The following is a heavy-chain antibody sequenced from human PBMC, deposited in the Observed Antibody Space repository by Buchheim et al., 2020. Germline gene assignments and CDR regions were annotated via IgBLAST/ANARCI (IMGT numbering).Heavy chain of an antibody. J-gene: IGHJ4*02. V-gene: IGHV3-7*03. Sequence: EVQLVESGGGLVQPGGSLTLSCGVSGFPLRSYWMSWVRQAPGKGPEWVASIKLDGSEKYYVDSVKGRFSISRDNANNSLSLEMNSLRADDSAVYYCAGRHRDLDYWGRGTL. CDR3: AGRHRDLDY. CDR1: GFPLRSYW. D-gene: IGHD1-14*01. CDR2: IKLDGSEK.